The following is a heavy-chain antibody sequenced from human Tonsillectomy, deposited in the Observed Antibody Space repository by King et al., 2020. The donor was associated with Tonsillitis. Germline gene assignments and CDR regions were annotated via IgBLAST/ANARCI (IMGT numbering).Heavy chain of an antibody. Sequence: EVQLVESGAEVKKPGESLKISCKASGYSFSTYWIGWVRQVPGKGLEWIGIMYPGDSDSRYSPSFQGQVTVSADKSISTAYLQWSGLKASDTAMYYCARGTRYSSSWNHGPFDYWGQGTLVTVSS. D-gene: IGHD6-13*01. J-gene: IGHJ4*02. CDR3: ARGTRYSSSWNHGPFDY. CDR1: GYSFSTYW. V-gene: IGHV5-51*01. CDR2: MYPGDSDS.